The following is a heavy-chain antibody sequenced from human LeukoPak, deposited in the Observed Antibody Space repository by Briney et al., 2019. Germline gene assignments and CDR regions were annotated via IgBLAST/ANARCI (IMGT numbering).Heavy chain of an antibody. Sequence: GGSLRLSCAASGFTFSSYSLNWVRQAPGRGLEWVSYISGSSSTIYYADSVKGRFTISRDNAKNSVYLQMNSLRAEDTAVYYCAKSTSFYLDSWGQGTLVTVSS. V-gene: IGHV3-48*01. J-gene: IGHJ4*02. CDR3: AKSTSFYLDS. CDR1: GFTFSSYS. CDR2: ISGSSSTI.